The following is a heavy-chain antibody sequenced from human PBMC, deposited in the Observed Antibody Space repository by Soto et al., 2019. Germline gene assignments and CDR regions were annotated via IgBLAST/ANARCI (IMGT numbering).Heavy chain of an antibody. J-gene: IGHJ6*03. CDR2: MNPNSGNT. CDR3: ARGLQLPLYYYYYYMDV. Sequence: QVQLVQSGAEVKKPGASVKVSCKASGYTFTSYDINWVRQTTGQGLEWMGWMNPNSGNTGYAQKFQGRVTMTRNTSISTAYMELSSLRSEDTAVYYCARGLQLPLYYYYYYMDVWGKGTTVTVSS. D-gene: IGHD1-1*01. CDR1: GYTFTSYD. V-gene: IGHV1-8*01.